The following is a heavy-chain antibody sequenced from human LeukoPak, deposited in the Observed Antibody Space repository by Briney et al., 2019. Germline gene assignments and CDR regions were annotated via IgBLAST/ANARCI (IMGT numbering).Heavy chain of an antibody. D-gene: IGHD3-3*01. J-gene: IGHJ4*02. Sequence: SETLSLTCSVSGVSISSYSWSWLRQAPGKGLEWVASVQYTGSTTYNPSLRSRLTISAGTSKSQFSLQLTSVTTADTAVYYCARVERNWSGYYAKVYYFDYWGQGTLVTVSS. CDR3: ARVERNWSGYYAKVYYFDY. V-gene: IGHV4-59*01. CDR2: VQYTGST. CDR1: GVSISSYS.